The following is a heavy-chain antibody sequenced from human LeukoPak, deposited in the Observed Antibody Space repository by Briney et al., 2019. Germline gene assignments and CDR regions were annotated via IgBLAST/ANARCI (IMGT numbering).Heavy chain of an antibody. CDR3: ARWYYDSSGYRYFDY. D-gene: IGHD3-22*01. CDR2: INHSGST. Sequence: SETLSLTCAVYGGSFSGYYWSWIRQPPGKELEWIGEINHSGSTNYNPSLKSRVTISVDTSKNQFSLKLSSVTAADTAVYYCARWYYDSSGYRYFDYWGQGSLVTVSS. CDR1: GGSFSGYY. V-gene: IGHV4-34*01. J-gene: IGHJ4*02.